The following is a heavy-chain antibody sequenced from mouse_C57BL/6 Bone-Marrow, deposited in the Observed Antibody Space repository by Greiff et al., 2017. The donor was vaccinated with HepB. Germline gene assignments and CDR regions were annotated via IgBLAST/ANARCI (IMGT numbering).Heavy chain of an antibody. CDR2: SRNKANDYTT. CDR1: GFTFSDFY. CDR3: ARDRDYGRGWYFDV. Sequence: EVKVVESGGGLVQSGRSLRLSCATSGFTFSDFYMEWVRQAPGKGLEWIAASRNKANDYTTEYSASVKGRFIVSRDTSQSILYLQMNALRAEDTAIYYCARDRDYGRGWYFDVWGTGTTVTVSS. D-gene: IGHD1-1*01. V-gene: IGHV7-1*01. J-gene: IGHJ1*03.